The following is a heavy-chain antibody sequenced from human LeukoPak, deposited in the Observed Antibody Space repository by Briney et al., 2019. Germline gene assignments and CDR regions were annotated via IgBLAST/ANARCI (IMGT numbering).Heavy chain of an antibody. Sequence: GASVKVSCKASGYTFTSYDINWVRQATGQGLEWMGWMNPNSGNTGYAQKFQGRVTITRNTSISTAYMELSSLRSEDTAVYYCARVWYSSGYYYPGGNYYYYYMDVWGKGTTVTVSS. CDR3: ARVWYSSGYYYPGGNYYYYYMDV. D-gene: IGHD3-22*01. V-gene: IGHV1-8*03. CDR2: MNPNSGNT. J-gene: IGHJ6*03. CDR1: GYTFTSYD.